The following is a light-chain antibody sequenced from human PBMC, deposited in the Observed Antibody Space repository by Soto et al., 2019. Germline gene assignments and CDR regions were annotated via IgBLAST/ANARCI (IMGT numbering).Light chain of an antibody. CDR2: GAS. V-gene: IGKV3D-15*01. CDR1: QSVRSN. CDR3: QQYNNWPAIT. Sequence: EIVMTQSPATLSVSPGERATLSCRASQSVRSNFAWYQQKPGQAPRLLIYGASTRATGIPARFSGSGSGTEFTLTISSLQSEDFAVYYCQQYNNWPAITFGQVTRMAIK. J-gene: IGKJ5*01.